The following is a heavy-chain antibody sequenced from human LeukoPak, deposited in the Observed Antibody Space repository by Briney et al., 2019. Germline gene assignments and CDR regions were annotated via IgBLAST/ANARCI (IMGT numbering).Heavy chain of an antibody. V-gene: IGHV3-30*02. J-gene: IGHJ4*02. CDR1: GFTFSSYG. CDR2: IRYDGSNK. D-gene: IGHD6-19*01. CDR3: AKGTRRYSSGWGPSYFDY. Sequence: GGSLRLSCAASGFTFSSYGMHWVRQAPGKGLEWVAFIRYDGSNKYYADSVKGRFTISRDNSKNTLYLQMNSLRAEDTAVYYCAKGTRRYSSGWGPSYFDYWGQGTLVTVSS.